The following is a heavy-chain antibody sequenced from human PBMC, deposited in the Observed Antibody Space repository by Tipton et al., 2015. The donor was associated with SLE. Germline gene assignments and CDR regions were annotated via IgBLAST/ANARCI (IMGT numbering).Heavy chain of an antibody. Sequence: TLSLTCTVSGGSISSSSYYWSWIRQPPGKGLEWIGEINHSGSTNYNPSLKSRVTISVDTSKNQFSLKLSSVTAADTAVYYCARGHPHIVVVIGGGWFDPWGQGTLVTVSS. D-gene: IGHD2-21*01. CDR1: GGSISSSSYY. V-gene: IGHV4-39*07. J-gene: IGHJ5*02. CDR2: INHSGST. CDR3: ARGHPHIVVVIGGGWFDP.